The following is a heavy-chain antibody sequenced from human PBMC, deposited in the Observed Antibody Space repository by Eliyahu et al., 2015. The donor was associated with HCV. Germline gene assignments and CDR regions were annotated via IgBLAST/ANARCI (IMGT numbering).Heavy chain of an antibody. V-gene: IGHV3-30-3*01. J-gene: IGHJ5*02. CDR2: ISYDGSNK. CDR3: ARDQVYDILTGYGFGWFDP. CDR1: GFTFXXXA. Sequence: QVQLVESGGGVVQPGRSLRLSCAASGFTFXXXAMHWVRQAPGKGLEWVAVISYDGSNKYYADSVKXRFTISRDNSKNTLYLQMNSLRAEDTAVYYCARDQVYDILTGYGFGWFDPWGQGTLVTVSS. D-gene: IGHD3-9*01.